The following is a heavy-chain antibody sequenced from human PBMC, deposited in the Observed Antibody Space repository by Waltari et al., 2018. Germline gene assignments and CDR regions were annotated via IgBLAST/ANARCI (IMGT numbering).Heavy chain of an antibody. D-gene: IGHD3-3*01. Sequence: QVQLVESGGGVVQPGRSLRLSCAASGFTFSSYAMHWVRQDPGKGLEGVAVISYDGSNKYYADSVKGRFTSSRDNTKNTLYLQMNSLRAEDTAVYYCARDVWSGGFDYWGQGTLVTVSS. CDR1: GFTFSSYA. CDR2: ISYDGSNK. J-gene: IGHJ4*02. V-gene: IGHV3-30*01. CDR3: ARDVWSGGFDY.